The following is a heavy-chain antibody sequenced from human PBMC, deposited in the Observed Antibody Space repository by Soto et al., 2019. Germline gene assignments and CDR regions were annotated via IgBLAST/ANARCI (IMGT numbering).Heavy chain of an antibody. V-gene: IGHV3-33*01. CDR2: IWYDGSNK. CDR1: GFTFSSYG. Sequence: GGSLRLSCAASGFTFSSYGMHWVRQAPGKGLEWVAVIWYDGSNKYYADSVKGRFTISRDNSKNTLYLQMNSLRAEDTAVYYCARAAAGTNYFDYWGQGTLVTVSS. J-gene: IGHJ4*02. D-gene: IGHD6-13*01. CDR3: ARAAAGTNYFDY.